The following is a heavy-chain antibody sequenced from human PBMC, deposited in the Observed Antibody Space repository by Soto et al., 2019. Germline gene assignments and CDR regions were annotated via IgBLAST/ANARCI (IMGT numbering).Heavy chain of an antibody. D-gene: IGHD3-16*01. CDR2: IIPVFGTA. Sequence: QEQLVQSGAEVKKPGSSVKLSCRDSGGIFSSYAISWVRQAPGQGLEWMGGIIPVFGTAYYPQKFQDRVTITADESTNTAYMELSSLRYEDTAMYYCARGGGPYVWFNEFWGQGSLVTVSS. CDR1: GGIFSSYA. J-gene: IGHJ4*02. V-gene: IGHV1-69*01. CDR3: ARGGGPYVWFNEF.